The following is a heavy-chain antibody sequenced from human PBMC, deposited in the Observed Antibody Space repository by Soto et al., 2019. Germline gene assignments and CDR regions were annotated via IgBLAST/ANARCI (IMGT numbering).Heavy chain of an antibody. CDR2: IIPIFGTA. V-gene: IGHV1-69*13. J-gene: IGHJ4*02. CDR3: ARGHCSGGSCYFDY. D-gene: IGHD2-15*01. Sequence: SVKVSCKASGGTFSSYAISWVRQAPGQGLEWMGGIIPIFGTANYAQKFQGRVAITADESTSTAYMELSRLRSEDTAVYYCARGHCSGGSCYFDYWGQGTLVTVSS. CDR1: GGTFSSYA.